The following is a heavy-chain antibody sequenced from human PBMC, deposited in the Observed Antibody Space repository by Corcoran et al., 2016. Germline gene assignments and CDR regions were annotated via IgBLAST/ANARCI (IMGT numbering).Heavy chain of an antibody. J-gene: IGHJ4*02. D-gene: IGHD5-18*01. CDR2: IRSKANSYAT. V-gene: IGHV3-73*02. CDR3: TRLGYSYGYPYFDY. CDR1: GFTFSGSA. Sequence: EVQLVESGGGLVQPGGSLKLSCAASGFTFSGSAMHWVRQASGKGLEWVGRIRSKANSYATAYAASVKGRFTISRDDSKNTAYLQMNSLKTEDTAVYYCTRLGYSYGYPYFDYWGQGTLVTVSS.